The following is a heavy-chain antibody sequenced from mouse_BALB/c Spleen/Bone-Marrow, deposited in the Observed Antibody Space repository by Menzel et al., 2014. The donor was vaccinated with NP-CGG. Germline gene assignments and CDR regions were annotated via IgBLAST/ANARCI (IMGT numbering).Heavy chain of an antibody. J-gene: IGHJ4*01. CDR2: IDPANGNT. V-gene: IGHV14-3*02. D-gene: IGHD1-1*01. CDR3: ARPRDYGSSYYAMDY. CDR1: GFNIKDTY. Sequence: VQLQHPGAELVKPGASVKLSCTASGFNIKDTYMHWVKQRPEQGLEWIGRIDPANGNTKYDPKFQGKATITADTSSNAAYLQLSSLTSEDTAVYYCARPRDYGSSYYAMDYWGQGTSVTVSS.